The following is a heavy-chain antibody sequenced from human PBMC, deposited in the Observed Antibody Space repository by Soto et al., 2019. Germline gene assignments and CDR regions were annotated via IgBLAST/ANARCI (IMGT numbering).Heavy chain of an antibody. J-gene: IGHJ4*02. CDR1: AFSFTSHD. CDR2: ISLYNGNT. Sequence: ASVKVSCKAYAFSFTSHDISWVRQAPGQGLEWMGWISLYNGNTNYAQQFQGRVTMTTDTSTSTAYMELRSLRSDDTAMYFCAIYHLELFRFDYWGQGTLVTVSS. D-gene: IGHD2-2*01. CDR3: AIYHLELFRFDY. V-gene: IGHV1-18*04.